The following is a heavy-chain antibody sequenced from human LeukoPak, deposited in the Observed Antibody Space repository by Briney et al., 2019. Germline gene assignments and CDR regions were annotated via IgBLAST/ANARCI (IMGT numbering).Heavy chain of an antibody. Sequence: GGSLRLSCAVSGFSLSDYSMNWVCQAPGKGLKWVSIIYSGGSTYYADSVKGRFTISRDSSNNTLFLQMSNLRADDSGLYYCATDVRSSPLGFWGHGTLVTVSS. CDR2: IYSGGST. CDR3: ATDVRSSPLGF. J-gene: IGHJ4*01. CDR1: GFSLSDYS. D-gene: IGHD6-13*01. V-gene: IGHV3-66*01.